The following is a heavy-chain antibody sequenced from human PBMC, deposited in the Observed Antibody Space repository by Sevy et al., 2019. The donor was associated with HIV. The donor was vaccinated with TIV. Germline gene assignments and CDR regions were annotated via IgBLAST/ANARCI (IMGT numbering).Heavy chain of an antibody. D-gene: IGHD3-22*01. J-gene: IGHJ5*02. CDR2: ITISGGNT. CDR1: GFTFSLYA. Sequence: GGSLRLSCAASGFTFSLYAMTWVRQAPGKGLEWVSTITISGGNTYYADSVKGRFTFSRDNSKNTLYLQMNSLRAEDTAIYFCAKDHDNNWFDPWGQGTLVTVSS. CDR3: AKDHDNNWFDP. V-gene: IGHV3-23*01.